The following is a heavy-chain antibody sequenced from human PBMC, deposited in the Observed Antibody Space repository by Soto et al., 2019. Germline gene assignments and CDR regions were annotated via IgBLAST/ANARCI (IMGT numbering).Heavy chain of an antibody. CDR2: TSHDGVT. V-gene: IGHV4-4*02. Sequence: SETLSLTCAVSSGSIDNVYWWSWVRQSPGKGLEWIGDTSHDGVTNYNPSLEGRVTISVDTSKNQFSLELSSVTAADTAVYYCARDNGRENYYDSSGYWYYFDYWGQGTLVTVSS. CDR1: SGSIDNVYW. CDR3: ARDNGRENYYDSSGYWYYFDY. J-gene: IGHJ4*02. D-gene: IGHD3-22*01.